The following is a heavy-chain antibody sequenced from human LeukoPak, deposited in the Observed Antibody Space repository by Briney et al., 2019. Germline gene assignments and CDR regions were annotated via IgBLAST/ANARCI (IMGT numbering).Heavy chain of an antibody. Sequence: GGSLRLSCAASGFSFSSSAMSWVRQAPGKGLEWVSAIRNSDGSTYYADSVKGRFTISRDESKNTLYLHMNSLRAEDTAVYYCAKSPGTPYDYWGQGTLVTVSS. D-gene: IGHD1-1*01. J-gene: IGHJ4*02. CDR2: IRNSDGST. V-gene: IGHV3-23*01. CDR3: AKSPGTPYDY. CDR1: GFSFSSSA.